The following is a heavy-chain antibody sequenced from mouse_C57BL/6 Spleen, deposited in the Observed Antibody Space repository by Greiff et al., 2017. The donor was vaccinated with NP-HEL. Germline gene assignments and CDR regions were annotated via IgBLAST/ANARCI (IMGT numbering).Heavy chain of an antibody. J-gene: IGHJ2*01. CDR2: INPSTGGT. D-gene: IGHD3-3*01. CDR3: AGGWAY. V-gene: IGHV1-42*01. Sequence: VQLQQSGPELVKPGASVKISCKASGYSFTGYYMNWVKQSPEKSLEWIGEINPSTGGTTYNQKFKAKSTLTVDKSSSTAYMQLKSLTSEDSAVYYCAGGWAYWGQGTTLTVPS. CDR1: GYSFTGYY.